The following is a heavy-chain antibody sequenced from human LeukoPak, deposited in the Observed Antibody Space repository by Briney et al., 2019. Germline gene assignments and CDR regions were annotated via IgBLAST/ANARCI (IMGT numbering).Heavy chain of an antibody. J-gene: IGHJ6*03. Sequence: GGSLRLSCAASGFTFNNYAMSWVRQAPGKGLEWVSTITGSGGSTYSADSVKGRPTISRDNSKNTLYLQMNSLRADDTALYYCARNQDSSWYYYYMDVWGKGTTVTVSS. CDR3: ARNQDSSWYYYYMDV. V-gene: IGHV3-23*01. CDR2: ITGSGGST. D-gene: IGHD6-13*01. CDR1: GFTFNNYA.